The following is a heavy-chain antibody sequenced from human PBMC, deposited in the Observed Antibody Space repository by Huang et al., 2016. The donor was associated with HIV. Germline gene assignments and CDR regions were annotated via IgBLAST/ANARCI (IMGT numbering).Heavy chain of an antibody. D-gene: IGHD1-26*01. Sequence: QVQLVESGGGVVQPGRSLRLSCEAFGFTFTKFDMHWVRQAPGKGLEWVAIISYDGSSKYHADSVKGRFTISRDNSKNTVYLQMNSLRVEDTAVYYCAKDGRGSGTYYDYFEYWGQGTLVTVSS. CDR1: GFTFTKFD. J-gene: IGHJ4*02. CDR3: AKDGRGSGTYYDYFEY. CDR2: ISYDGSSK. V-gene: IGHV3-30*18.